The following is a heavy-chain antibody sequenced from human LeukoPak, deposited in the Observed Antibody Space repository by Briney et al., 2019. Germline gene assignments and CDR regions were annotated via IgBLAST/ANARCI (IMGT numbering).Heavy chain of an antibody. J-gene: IGHJ4*02. CDR1: GFTFSNYW. D-gene: IGHD1-1*01. V-gene: IGHV3-74*01. CDR2: INPDGSTT. CDR3: ARDTTGTTRLRVLRSTGGADC. Sequence: PGGSLRLSCAASGFTFSNYWMHWVRQDPGKGLVWVSFINPDGSTTNYADSVKGRFTISRDNAKNALYLQMNSLRTEDTAVYYCARDTTGTTRLRVLRSTGGADCWGQGTLVTVSS.